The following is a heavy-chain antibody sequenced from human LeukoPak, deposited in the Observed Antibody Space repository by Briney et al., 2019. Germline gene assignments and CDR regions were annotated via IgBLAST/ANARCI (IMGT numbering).Heavy chain of an antibody. CDR2: INWNGGST. V-gene: IGHV3-20*04. J-gene: IGHJ6*03. CDR1: GFTFDDYG. CDR3: ASSPAASYYYYYMDV. D-gene: IGHD2-2*01. Sequence: PGGSLRLSCAASGFTFDDYGMSWVRQAPGKGLEWVSGINWNGGSTGYADSVKGRFTISRDNAKNSLYLQMNSLRAEDTALYYCASSPAASYYYYYMDVWGKGTTVTVSS.